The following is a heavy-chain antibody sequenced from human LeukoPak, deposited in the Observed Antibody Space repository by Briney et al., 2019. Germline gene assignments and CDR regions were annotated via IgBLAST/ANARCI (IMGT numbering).Heavy chain of an antibody. CDR2: ISSSSTYI. CDR3: AREPTAMIL. Sequence: GGSLRLSCTTSGFTFGDCAMNWVRQTPGKGLEWVSSISSSSTYIYYADSVKGRFTISRDNAKNSLYLQMNSLRVEDTAVYYCAREPTAMILWGQGTLVTVSS. CDR1: GFTFGDCA. D-gene: IGHD5-18*01. V-gene: IGHV3-21*01. J-gene: IGHJ4*02.